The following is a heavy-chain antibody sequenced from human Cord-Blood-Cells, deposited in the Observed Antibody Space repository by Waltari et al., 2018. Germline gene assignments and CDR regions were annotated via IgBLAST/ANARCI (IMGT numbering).Heavy chain of an antibody. CDR1: GFTFRSHG. Sequence: QVQLVESGGGVVQPGRSLRLSCAASGFTFRSHGMHWVRQAPGTGLEWVAVIWYDGSNKYYADSVKGRFTISRDNSKNTLYLQMNSLRAEDTAVYYCASSSSGDDSSGYYWYFDLWGRGTLVTVSS. J-gene: IGHJ2*01. CDR2: IWYDGSNK. CDR3: ASSSSGDDSSGYYWYFDL. D-gene: IGHD3-22*01. V-gene: IGHV3-33*01.